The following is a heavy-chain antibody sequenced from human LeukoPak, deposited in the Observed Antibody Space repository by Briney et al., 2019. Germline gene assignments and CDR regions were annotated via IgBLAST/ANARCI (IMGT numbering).Heavy chain of an antibody. Sequence: PSETLSLTCTVSGGSISSSSYYWGWIRQPPGKGLEWIGNIYYTGNIYYNPSLKSRITISVDTSKNQFSLKLSSVTAADTAVYYCARVSGYDWAFDYWGQGTLVTVSS. D-gene: IGHD5-12*01. CDR1: GGSISSSSYY. CDR3: ARVSGYDWAFDY. CDR2: IYYTGNI. V-gene: IGHV4-39*07. J-gene: IGHJ4*02.